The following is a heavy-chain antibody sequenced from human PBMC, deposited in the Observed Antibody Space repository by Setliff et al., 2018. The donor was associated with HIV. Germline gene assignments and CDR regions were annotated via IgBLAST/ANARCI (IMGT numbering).Heavy chain of an antibody. CDR3: MYGGRTATTH. CDR2: ISSSGSTI. D-gene: IGHD4-17*01. Sequence: PGGSLRLSCAASGFTFSDYYMSWIRQAPGKGLEWVSYISSSGSTIYYADSVKGRFTISRDNAKYSLYLQMNTLRVEDTAVYYCMYGGRTATTHWGQGTLVTVSS. CDR1: GFTFSDYY. V-gene: IGHV3-11*04. J-gene: IGHJ4*02.